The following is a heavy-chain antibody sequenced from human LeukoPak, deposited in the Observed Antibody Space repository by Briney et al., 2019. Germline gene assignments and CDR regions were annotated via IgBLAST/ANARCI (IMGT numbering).Heavy chain of an antibody. CDR3: ARAGSGGGYFDY. D-gene: IGHD2-15*01. CDR2: IYYSGST. J-gene: IGHJ4*02. Sequence: SETLSLTCTVSGGSISSYYWSWIRQPPGKGLEWIGYIYYSGSTNYNPSLKSRVTKSVDTSKNQFSLKLSSVTAADTAVYYCARAGSGGGYFDYWGQGTLVTVSS. CDR1: GGSISSYY. V-gene: IGHV4-59*01.